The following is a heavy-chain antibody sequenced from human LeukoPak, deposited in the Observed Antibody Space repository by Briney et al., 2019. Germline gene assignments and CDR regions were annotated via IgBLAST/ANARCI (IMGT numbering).Heavy chain of an antibody. CDR1: GYMFTNYG. CDR2: ISDYNSKT. D-gene: IGHD4-17*01. V-gene: IGHV1-18*04. CDR3: ARDGPDYGDYVNFDY. J-gene: IGHJ4*02. Sequence: ASVKVSCKASGYMFTNYGISWVRQAPGQGLERMGWISDYNSKTNYAQKLQGRVTMTTDTSTSIAYMELRSLKSDDTAVYYCARDGPDYGDYVNFDYWGQGTLVTVSS.